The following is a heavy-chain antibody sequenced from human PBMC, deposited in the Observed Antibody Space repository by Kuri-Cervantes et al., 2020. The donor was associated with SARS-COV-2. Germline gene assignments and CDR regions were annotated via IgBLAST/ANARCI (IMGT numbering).Heavy chain of an antibody. Sequence: GASLKISCAASGFTISSSWMGWVRPAPGKGLEWVAIIKKDGSEKYYVGSVKGLFTISRGNAKNSLYLQMNSLRAEDTAVYYCARDGWGSSFDYWGQGTLVTVSS. CDR1: GFTISSSW. CDR3: ARDGWGSSFDY. CDR2: IKKDGSEK. V-gene: IGHV3-7*01. D-gene: IGHD7-27*01. J-gene: IGHJ4*02.